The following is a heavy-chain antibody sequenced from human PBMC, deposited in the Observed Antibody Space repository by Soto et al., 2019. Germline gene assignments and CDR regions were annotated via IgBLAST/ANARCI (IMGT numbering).Heavy chain of an antibody. V-gene: IGHV4-59*08. CDR1: GGSIRRYS. D-gene: IGHD6-19*01. J-gene: IGHJ4*02. CDR2: IYYSGST. Sequence: SENLSLTCTVSGGSIRRYSRSWNRQPPGKGLEWIGYIYYSGSTNYNPSLKSRVTISVDTSKNQFSLKLSSVTAADTAVYYCARHITVAGTFLDYWGQGTLVTVS. CDR3: ARHITVAGTFLDY.